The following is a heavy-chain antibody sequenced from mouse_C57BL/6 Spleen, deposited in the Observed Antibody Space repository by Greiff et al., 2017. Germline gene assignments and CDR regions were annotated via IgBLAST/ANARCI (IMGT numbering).Heavy chain of an antibody. CDR2: IDPSDSYT. J-gene: IGHJ4*01. CDR3: ARSNYGSSSYAMDY. D-gene: IGHD1-1*01. V-gene: IGHV1-59*01. Sequence: QVQLQQPGAELVRPGTSVKLSCKASGYTFTSYWMHWVKQRPGQGLEWIGVIDPSDSYTNYNQKFKGKATLTVDTSSSTAYMQLSSLTSEDSAVYYCARSNYGSSSYAMDYWGQGTSVTVSS. CDR1: GYTFTSYW.